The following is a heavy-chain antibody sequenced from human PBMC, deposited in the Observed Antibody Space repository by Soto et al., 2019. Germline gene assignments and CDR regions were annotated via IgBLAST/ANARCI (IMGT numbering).Heavy chain of an antibody. CDR3: AGDSSGYSYDAFDI. J-gene: IGHJ3*02. V-gene: IGHV3-74*01. CDR2: INSDGTGT. CDR1: RFTFSTYW. Sequence: SLRLSCAASRFTFSTYWMHWVRQAPVKGLVWVSRINSDGTGTSYADSVKGRITISRDNAKNTLYLQMNSLRSEDTAVYYCAGDSSGYSYDAFDIWGQGTMVTVS. D-gene: IGHD3-22*01.